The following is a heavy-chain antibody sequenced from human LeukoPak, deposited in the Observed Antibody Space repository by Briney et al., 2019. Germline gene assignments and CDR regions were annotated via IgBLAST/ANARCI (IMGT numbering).Heavy chain of an antibody. CDR1: GGTFRSFA. CDR3: ARDPPYSSSRLDAFDI. V-gene: IGHV1-69*05. CDR2: IIPIFGTT. D-gene: IGHD6-6*01. Sequence: ASVKVSCKASGGTFRSFAISWVRQAPGHGLEWMGRIIPIFGTTNYAQKFQGRITITTDGSTTTAYMELSSLRSEDTAVYYCARDPPYSSSRLDAFDIWGQGTMVTVSS. J-gene: IGHJ3*02.